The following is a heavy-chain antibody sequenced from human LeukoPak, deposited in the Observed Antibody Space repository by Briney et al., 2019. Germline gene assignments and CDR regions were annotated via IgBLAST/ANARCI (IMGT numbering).Heavy chain of an antibody. CDR2: ISSSSSYI. V-gene: IGHV3-21*01. CDR1: EFPFSNYT. CDR3: ARRLRYFGKFDY. Sequence: GGSLRLSCAASEFPFSNYTMNWVRQSPGKALEWVSSISSSSSYIYYADSVKGRFTISRDNAKNSLYLQMNSLRAEDTAVYYCARRLRYFGKFDYWGQGTLVTVSS. J-gene: IGHJ4*02. D-gene: IGHD3-9*01.